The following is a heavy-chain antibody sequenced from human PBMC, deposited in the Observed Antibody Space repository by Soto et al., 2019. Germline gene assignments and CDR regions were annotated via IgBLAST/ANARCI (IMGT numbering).Heavy chain of an antibody. V-gene: IGHV5-51*01. CDR2: IDPVDSDD. Sequence: PGESLKISCQGSGYIFTKHWIAWVRQKPGKGLEWIGIIDPVDSDDRYSPSFEGQVTISVDKSNNTAFLRWDKLKTSDTATYFCARRALDPSGNYYPYNLFDSWGQGTQVTVSS. CDR3: ARRALDPSGNYYPYNLFDS. CDR1: GYIFTKHW. D-gene: IGHD3-22*01. J-gene: IGHJ5*01.